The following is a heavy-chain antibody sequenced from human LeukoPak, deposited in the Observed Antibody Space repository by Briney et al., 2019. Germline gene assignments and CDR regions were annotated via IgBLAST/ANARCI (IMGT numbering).Heavy chain of an antibody. V-gene: IGHV3-48*01. CDR1: GFTFSSYS. CDR2: ISSSSSTI. D-gene: IGHD6-13*01. J-gene: IGHJ4*02. Sequence: GGSLRLSCAASGFTFSSYSMNWVRQAPGKGLEWVSYISSSSSTIHYVDSVKGRFTISRDNAKNSLYLQMNSLRAEDTAVYYCAKRIATAGKHYFDNWGQGTLVTVSS. CDR3: AKRIATAGKHYFDN.